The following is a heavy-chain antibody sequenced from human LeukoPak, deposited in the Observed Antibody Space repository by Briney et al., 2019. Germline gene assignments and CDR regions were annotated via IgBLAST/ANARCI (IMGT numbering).Heavy chain of an antibody. D-gene: IGHD3-22*01. J-gene: IGHJ4*02. CDR2: VFPGDSDT. Sequence: GESLKISCKGSGYSFANYWIGWVRQIPGKGLEWMGIVFPGDSDTRYSPSFQGQVTISADKSISTAYLQWSSLKASDTAMYYCATQGGYDSTERGLDWGQGTLVTVSS. V-gene: IGHV5-51*01. CDR1: GYSFANYW. CDR3: ATQGGYDSTERGLD.